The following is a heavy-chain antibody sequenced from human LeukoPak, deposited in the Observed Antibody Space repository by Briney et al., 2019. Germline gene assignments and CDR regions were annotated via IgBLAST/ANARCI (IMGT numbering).Heavy chain of an antibody. V-gene: IGHV3-21*01. D-gene: IGHD6-6*01. CDR2: ISSSSSYI. CDR1: GFTFSSYW. CDR3: ARWGGIAARPGGFL. J-gene: IGHJ4*02. Sequence: PGGSLRLSCAASGFTFSSYWMNWVRQAPGKGLEWVSSISSSSSYIYYADSVEGRFTISRDNAKNSLYLQMNSLRAEDTAVYYCARWGGIAARPGGFLWGQGTLVTVSS.